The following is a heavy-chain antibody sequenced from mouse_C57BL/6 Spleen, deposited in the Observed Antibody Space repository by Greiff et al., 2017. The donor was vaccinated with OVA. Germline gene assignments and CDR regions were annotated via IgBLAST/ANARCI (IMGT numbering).Heavy chain of an antibody. CDR3: ASNWEDAY. Sequence: EVKLQESGPGLVKPSQSLSLTCSVTGYSITSGYYWNWIRQFPGNKLEWMGYISYDGSNNYNPSLKNRISITRDTSKNQFFLKLNSVTTEDTATYYCASNWEDAYWGQGTLVTVSA. CDR2: ISYDGSN. J-gene: IGHJ3*01. D-gene: IGHD4-1*01. CDR1: GYSITSGYY. V-gene: IGHV3-6*01.